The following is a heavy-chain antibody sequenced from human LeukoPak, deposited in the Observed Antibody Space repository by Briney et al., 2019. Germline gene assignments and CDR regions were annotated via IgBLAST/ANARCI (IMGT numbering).Heavy chain of an antibody. Sequence: PGGSLRLSCAASGFTFSLYAMSWVRQGPGKGLEWVSGISGRGVGTTYADSVKGRFTISRDNSKNTLSLQMNSLRAEDTAVYYCATFGRVTIFGVVTPPSGYWGQGTLITVSS. J-gene: IGHJ4*02. D-gene: IGHD3-3*01. CDR3: ATFGRVTIFGVVTPPSGY. CDR1: GFTFSLYA. CDR2: ISGRGVGT. V-gene: IGHV3-23*01.